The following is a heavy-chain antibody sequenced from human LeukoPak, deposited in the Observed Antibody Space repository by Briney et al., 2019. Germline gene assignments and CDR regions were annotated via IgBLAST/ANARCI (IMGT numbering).Heavy chain of an antibody. CDR1: GFTFSSYG. V-gene: IGHV3-30*02. D-gene: IGHD4-17*01. J-gene: IGHJ3*02. CDR3: ARSLTYYGDYGDNAFDI. CDR2: IRYDGSNK. Sequence: GGSLRLSCAASGFTFSSYGMHWVRQAPGKGLEWVAFIRYDGSNKYYADSVKGRLTISRDNAKNSLYLQMNSLRAEDTAVYYCARSLTYYGDYGDNAFDIWGQGTMVTVSS.